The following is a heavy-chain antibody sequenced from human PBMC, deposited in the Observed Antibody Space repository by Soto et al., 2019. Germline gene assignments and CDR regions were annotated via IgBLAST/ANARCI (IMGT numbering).Heavy chain of an antibody. Sequence: QMQLVQSGAEVKKPGSSVKVSCKASGGTFGNLGISWLRQAPGQGLEWMGGTIPIFDTPHYAEKFRDRLSLTADATSTAYMELTSVSSEDTATYYCARDREDGSGTKYNWFDSWGQGTLVTVSA. J-gene: IGHJ5*01. V-gene: IGHV1-69*01. CDR2: TIPIFDTP. CDR1: GGTFGNLG. CDR3: ARDREDGSGTKYNWFDS. D-gene: IGHD3-10*01.